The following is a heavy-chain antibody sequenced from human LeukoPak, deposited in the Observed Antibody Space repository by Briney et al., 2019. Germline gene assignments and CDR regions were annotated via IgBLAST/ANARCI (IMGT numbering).Heavy chain of an antibody. CDR1: GFTVSSNY. J-gene: IGHJ4*02. Sequence: PGGSLRLSCAASGFTVSSNYMSWVRLAPGKGLERVSVIYSGGSTYYADSVKGRFTISRDNSKNTLYLQMNSLRAEDTAVYYCAFVVGATDDFDYWGQGTQVTDSS. V-gene: IGHV3-53*01. D-gene: IGHD2-15*01. CDR2: IYSGGST. CDR3: AFVVGATDDFDY.